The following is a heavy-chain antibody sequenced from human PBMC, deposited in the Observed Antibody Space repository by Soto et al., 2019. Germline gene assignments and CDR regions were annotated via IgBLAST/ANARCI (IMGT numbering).Heavy chain of an antibody. V-gene: IGHV3-23*01. CDR1: EFTFSNYG. J-gene: IGHJ4*02. Sequence: PGGSLRLSCAASEFTFSNYGMSWVRQAPGKGLEWVSAISGSGAGTYFADSVKGRFTISRDNSKNTLYLQMNSLRAEDTAVYYCAKDLTDYVWGSYRRSLDYWGQGTLVTVSS. CDR2: ISGSGAGT. D-gene: IGHD3-16*02. CDR3: AKDLTDYVWGSYRRSLDY.